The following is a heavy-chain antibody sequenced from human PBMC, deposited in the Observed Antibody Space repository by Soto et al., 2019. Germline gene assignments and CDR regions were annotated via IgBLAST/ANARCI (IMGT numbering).Heavy chain of an antibody. CDR1: GFTFSDHY. Sequence: EVQLVESGGGLVQPGGSLRLSCAASGFTFSDHYMDWVRQAPGKGLEWVGRSRNKANSYSTEYAASVKGRFTISRDNSKNSLYLQMNRLKTEDTAVYYCARRSYGDLDYWGLGTLVTVSS. V-gene: IGHV3-72*01. J-gene: IGHJ4*02. CDR3: ARRSYGDLDY. CDR2: SRNKANSYST. D-gene: IGHD4-17*01.